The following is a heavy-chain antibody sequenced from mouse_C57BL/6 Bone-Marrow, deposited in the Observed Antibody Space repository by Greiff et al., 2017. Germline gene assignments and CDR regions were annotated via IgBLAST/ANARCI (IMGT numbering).Heavy chain of an antibody. D-gene: IGHD2-2*01. V-gene: IGHV14-3*01. J-gene: IGHJ4*01. CDR1: GFNIKNTY. Sequence: VQLQQSVAELVRPGASVKLSCTASGFNIKNTYMPWVKQRPEQGLEWIGRIDPANGNTKYAPKFQGQATITADTSSNTAYLQLSSLTSADTAIDYCARYGYDPYAMDYWGQGTSVTVAS. CDR2: IDPANGNT. CDR3: ARYGYDPYAMDY.